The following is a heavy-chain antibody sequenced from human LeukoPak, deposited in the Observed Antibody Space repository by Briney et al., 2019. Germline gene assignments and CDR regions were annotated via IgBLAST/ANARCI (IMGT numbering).Heavy chain of an antibody. D-gene: IGHD6-19*01. V-gene: IGHV3-7*03. J-gene: IGHJ4*02. Sequence: GGSLRLSCAASGFTFSSYWMSWVRQAPGKGLEWVANIKQDGSEKYYVDSVKGRFTISRDNSKNTLYLQMNSLRAEDTAVYYCAKGQDSPGWYTRIFDSWGQGTLVTVSS. CDR1: GFTFSSYW. CDR2: IKQDGSEK. CDR3: AKGQDSPGWYTRIFDS.